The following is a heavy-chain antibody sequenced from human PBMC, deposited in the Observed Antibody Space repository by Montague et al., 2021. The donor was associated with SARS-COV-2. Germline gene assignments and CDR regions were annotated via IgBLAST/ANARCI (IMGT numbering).Heavy chain of an antibody. CDR2: XDWDDDK. V-gene: IGHV2-70*11. D-gene: IGHD6-13*01. J-gene: IGHJ4*02. CDR3: AREVAAAGPALDY. Sequence: PALVKPTQTLTLICTFSGFSLSTSGMCVSWIRQPPGKALEWLARXDWDDDKYYSTSLKTRLTISKDTSKNQVVLTMTNMDPVDTATYYCAREVAAAGPALDYWGQGTLVTVSS. CDR1: GFSLSTSGMC.